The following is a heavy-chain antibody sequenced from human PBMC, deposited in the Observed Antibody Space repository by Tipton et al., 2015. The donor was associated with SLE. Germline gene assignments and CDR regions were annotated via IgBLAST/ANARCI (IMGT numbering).Heavy chain of an antibody. Sequence: TLSLTCAVSGYSISSGYYWGWIRQPPGKGLEWIGSIYHSGSTYYNPSLKSRVTISVDTSKNQFSLKLSSVTAADTAVYYCAREYPIAAAGAEAFDIWGQGTMVTVSS. CDR3: AREYPIAAAGAEAFDI. V-gene: IGHV4-38-2*02. D-gene: IGHD6-13*01. CDR1: GYSISSGYY. J-gene: IGHJ3*02. CDR2: IYHSGST.